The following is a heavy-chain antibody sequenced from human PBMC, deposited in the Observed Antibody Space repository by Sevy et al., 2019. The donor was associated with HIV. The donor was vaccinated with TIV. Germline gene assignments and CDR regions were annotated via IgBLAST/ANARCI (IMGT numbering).Heavy chain of an antibody. CDR1: GFTFSSYA. J-gene: IGHJ5*02. Sequence: GGSLRLPCAASGFTFSSYAMHWVRQAPGKGLEWVAVISYDGSNKYYADSVKGRFTISRDNSKNTLYLQMNSLRAEDTAVYYCARDFTYYYDSSGSQGVDWFDPWGQGTLVTVSS. D-gene: IGHD3-22*01. CDR2: ISYDGSNK. CDR3: ARDFTYYYDSSGSQGVDWFDP. V-gene: IGHV3-30-3*01.